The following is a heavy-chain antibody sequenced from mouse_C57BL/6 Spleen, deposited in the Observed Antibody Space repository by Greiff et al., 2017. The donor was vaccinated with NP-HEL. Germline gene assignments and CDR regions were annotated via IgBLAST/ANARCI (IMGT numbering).Heavy chain of an antibody. CDR3: ASEGGQAYYFDY. CDR1: GYSFTDYN. CDR2: INPNYGTT. J-gene: IGHJ2*01. D-gene: IGHD1-1*02. V-gene: IGHV1-39*01. Sequence: EVKLQESGPELVKPGASVKISCKASGYSFTDYNMNWVKQSNGKSLEWIGVINPNYGTTSYNQKFKGKATLTVDQSSSTAYMQLNSLTSEDSAVYYCASEGGQAYYFDYWGQGTTLTVSS.